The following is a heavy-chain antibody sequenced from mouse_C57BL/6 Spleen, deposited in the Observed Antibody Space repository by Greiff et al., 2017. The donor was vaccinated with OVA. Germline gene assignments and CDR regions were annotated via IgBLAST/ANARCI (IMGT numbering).Heavy chain of an antibody. V-gene: IGHV1-42*01. CDR3: ASYSYSN. CDR2: INPSTGGT. CDR1: GYSFTGYY. J-gene: IGHJ2*01. D-gene: IGHD2-5*01. Sequence: EVQRVESGPELVKPGASVKISCKASGYSFTGYYMNWVKQSPEKSLEWIGEINPSTGGTTYNQKFKAKATLTVDKSSSTAYMQLKSLTSEDSAVYYCASYSYSNWGQGTTLTVSS.